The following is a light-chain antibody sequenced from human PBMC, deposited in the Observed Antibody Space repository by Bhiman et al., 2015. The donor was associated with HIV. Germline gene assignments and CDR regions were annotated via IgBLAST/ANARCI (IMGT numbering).Light chain of an antibody. V-gene: IGLV1-47*01. CDR3: QSYDSGLSALV. CDR1: SSNIGTKY. J-gene: IGLJ1*01. CDR2: RNN. Sequence: QSVLTQAPSASGTPGQRVTISCSGSSSNIGTKYVYWYQQLPGTAPKLLINRNNQRPSGVPDRFSGSKSGTSASLTITGLQAEDEADYFCQSYDSGLSALVFGGGTKVTVL.